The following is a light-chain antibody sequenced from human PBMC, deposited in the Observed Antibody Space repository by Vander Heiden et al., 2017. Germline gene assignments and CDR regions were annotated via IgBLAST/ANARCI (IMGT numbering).Light chain of an antibody. CDR2: AAS. V-gene: IGKV3-20*01. CDR3: QQSGTSPWT. Sequence: EIVLTQSPGTLSLSPGERATLSCRASQSVTSNFLTWDQQKPGQAPRLLIYAASSRATGTPDRFSGSGSGTDFALTISRLEPEDFAVYYCQQSGTSPWTFGQGTKVEIK. CDR1: QSVTSNF. J-gene: IGKJ1*01.